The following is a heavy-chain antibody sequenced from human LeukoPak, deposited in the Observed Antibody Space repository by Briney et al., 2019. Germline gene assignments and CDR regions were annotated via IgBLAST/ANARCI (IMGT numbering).Heavy chain of an antibody. V-gene: IGHV3-30*02. CDR3: ARSYVLHFLDP. CDR1: GFTFTTLG. Sequence: GGSLRLSCAASGFTFTTLGMHWVRQTPAKGLEWVAFISSDGSKTYYTDSVKGRFTISRDDSYNTLYLQMTNLRPDDSAIYFCARSYVLHFLDPWGRGTLVTVSS. CDR2: ISSDGSKT. J-gene: IGHJ5*02. D-gene: IGHD3-10*02.